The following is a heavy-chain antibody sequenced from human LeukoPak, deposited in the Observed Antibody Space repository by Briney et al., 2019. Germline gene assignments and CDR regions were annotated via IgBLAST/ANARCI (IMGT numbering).Heavy chain of an antibody. CDR2: ISSNGGST. CDR1: GFTFSNYA. V-gene: IGHV3-64*01. J-gene: IGHJ3*02. D-gene: IGHD3-16*01. Sequence: GSLRLSCAASGFTFSNYAMHWVRQAPGKRLEYVSAISSNGGSTYYANSVKGRFTISSDKSKNTVYLKMGSLRAEDMAVYYCAREARRGDSFDIWGQGTMVTVSS. CDR3: AREARRGDSFDI.